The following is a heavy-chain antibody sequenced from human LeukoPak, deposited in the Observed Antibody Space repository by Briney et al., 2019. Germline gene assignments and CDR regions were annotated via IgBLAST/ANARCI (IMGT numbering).Heavy chain of an antibody. CDR3: ARGPSARFFGVAKGAFDI. Sequence: GGSLRLSCAALGFTFSGYTMHWVRQAPGKGLEWVAVISYDGSNKYYADSVKGRFTLSRDTSKNTLYLQMNSLRAEDTAVYYCARGPSARFFGVAKGAFDIWGQGTMVTVSS. CDR1: GFTFSGYT. V-gene: IGHV3-30*04. D-gene: IGHD3-3*01. J-gene: IGHJ3*02. CDR2: ISYDGSNK.